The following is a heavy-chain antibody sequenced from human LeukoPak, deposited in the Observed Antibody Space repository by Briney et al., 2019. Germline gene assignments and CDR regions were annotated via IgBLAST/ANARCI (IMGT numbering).Heavy chain of an antibody. CDR3: ARDVVPAAMNWFDP. V-gene: IGHV1-2*02. CDR2: INPNSGGT. Sequence: ASVKVSCKASGYTFTGYYMHWVRQAPGQGLEWMGWINPNSGGTNYALKFQGRVTMTRDTSISTAYMELSRLRSDDTAVYYCARDVVPAAMNWFDPWGQGTLVTVSS. J-gene: IGHJ5*02. D-gene: IGHD2-2*01. CDR1: GYTFTGYY.